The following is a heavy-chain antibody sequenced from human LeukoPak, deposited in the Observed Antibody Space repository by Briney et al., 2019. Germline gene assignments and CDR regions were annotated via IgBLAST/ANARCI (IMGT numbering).Heavy chain of an antibody. CDR1: GLTFSSYG. V-gene: IGHV3-30*02. CDR3: AKDLYCSGGSCYSSYMDV. J-gene: IGHJ6*03. D-gene: IGHD2-15*01. Sequence: PGGSLRLSCAASGLTFSSYGMHWVRQAPGKGQEWVAFIRYDGSNKYYADSVKGRFTISRDNSKNTLYLQMNSLRAEDTAVYYCAKDLYCSGGSCYSSYMDVWGKGTSVTVSS. CDR2: IRYDGSNK.